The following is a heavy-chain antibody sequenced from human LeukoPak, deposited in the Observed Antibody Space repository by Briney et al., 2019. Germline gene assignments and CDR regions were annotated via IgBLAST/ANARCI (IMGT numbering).Heavy chain of an antibody. Sequence: GGSLRISCAASGFTFSKYAMHWVRQTPGKGLEWVAAIWNDGSDENYADSVKGRFTISSDNSKSTLYLQTNSLRAVDSAVYYCAFEIGRSQGAFDIWGQGTMITVSS. D-gene: IGHD1-26*01. CDR1: GFTFSKYA. CDR2: IWNDGSDE. V-gene: IGHV3-33*01. CDR3: AFEIGRSQGAFDI. J-gene: IGHJ3*02.